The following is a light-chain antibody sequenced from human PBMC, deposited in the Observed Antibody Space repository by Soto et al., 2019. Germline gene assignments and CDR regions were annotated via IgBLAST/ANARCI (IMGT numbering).Light chain of an antibody. CDR2: GAS. J-gene: IGKJ5*01. Sequence: EALMTKSQANLSVSPGERAALSCMASQSISSDLAWYQQKPGQAPRPLIHGASTRATGFPARFSGSGSGTEFTLTISSLQPEDFAVYYCQQRSNWPITFGQGTRLEIK. CDR1: QSISSD. CDR3: QQRSNWPIT. V-gene: IGKV3-15*01.